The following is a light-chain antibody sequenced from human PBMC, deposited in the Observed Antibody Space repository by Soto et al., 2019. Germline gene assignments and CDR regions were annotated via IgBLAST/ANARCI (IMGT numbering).Light chain of an antibody. CDR2: DVT. J-gene: IGLJ6*01. CDR3: SSFTSSMINV. CDR1: SSDVGGYNS. V-gene: IGLV2-14*01. Sequence: QSALTQPASVSGSPGQSITISCTGTSSDVGGYNSVSWYQQHPGKAPKLILYDVTDRPSGVSYRFSGSKSGNTASLTIYGLQDAVYADSFSSSFTSSMINVFRSGTKVTVL.